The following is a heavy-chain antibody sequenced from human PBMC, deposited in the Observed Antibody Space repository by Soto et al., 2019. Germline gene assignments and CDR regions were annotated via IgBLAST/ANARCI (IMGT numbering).Heavy chain of an antibody. Sequence: QVQLVQSGAEVKKPGASVRVSCKASGYNFIRYGISWVRQAPGQGLEWMGWTSAYNGDTDYAQKFQGRVTMATDTSTSTAYMDLRSLRSDDTAVYYCARELGSDNYYHGLDVWGQWTTVTVSS. CDR2: TSAYNGDT. D-gene: IGHD3-3*02. CDR1: GYNFIRYG. J-gene: IGHJ6*02. V-gene: IGHV1-18*01. CDR3: ARELGSDNYYHGLDV.